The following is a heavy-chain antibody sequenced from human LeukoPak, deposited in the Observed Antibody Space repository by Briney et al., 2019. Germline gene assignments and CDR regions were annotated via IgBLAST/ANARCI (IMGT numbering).Heavy chain of an antibody. V-gene: IGHV1-2*06. Sequence: ASVKVSCKASGYTFTGYYMHWVRQAPGQGLEWMGRINPNSGGTNYAQKFQGRVTMTRDTSISTAYMELSRLRSDDTAVYYCTRIVGATLSFDYWGQGTLVTVSS. D-gene: IGHD1-26*01. CDR1: GYTFTGYY. CDR2: INPNSGGT. CDR3: TRIVGATLSFDY. J-gene: IGHJ4*02.